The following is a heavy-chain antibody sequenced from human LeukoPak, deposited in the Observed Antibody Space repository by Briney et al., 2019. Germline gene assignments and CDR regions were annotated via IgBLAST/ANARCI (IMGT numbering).Heavy chain of an antibody. Sequence: GGSLRLSCAASGFTFSSYGMHWVRQAPGKGLEWVAVISYDGSNKYYADSVKGRFTISRDDSKNTLYLQMNSLRAEDTAVYFCAKGGVATVDCFDYWGQGTLVTVSS. V-gene: IGHV3-30*18. D-gene: IGHD4-23*01. CDR1: GFTFSSYG. CDR3: AKGGVATVDCFDY. CDR2: ISYDGSNK. J-gene: IGHJ4*02.